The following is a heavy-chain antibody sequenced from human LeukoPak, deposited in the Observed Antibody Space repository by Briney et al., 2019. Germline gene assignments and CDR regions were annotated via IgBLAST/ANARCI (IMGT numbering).Heavy chain of an antibody. D-gene: IGHD6-13*01. J-gene: IGHJ4*02. V-gene: IGHV3-48*03. CDR1: GFTFSNYA. CDR3: ARFDRSWYYFDY. Sequence: GGSLRLSCTGPGFTFSNYAMNWVRQAPGKGLEWVSYISGSGDTIYYADSVKGRITISRDNAKTSLYLQMNNLRAEDTALYYCARFDRSWYYFDYWGPGTLVTVSS. CDR2: ISGSGDTI.